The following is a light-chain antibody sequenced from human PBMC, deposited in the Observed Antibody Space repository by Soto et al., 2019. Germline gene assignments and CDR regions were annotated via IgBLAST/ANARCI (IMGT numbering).Light chain of an antibody. CDR1: ESVSSNY. Sequence: EIVLTQSPGALSFSPGERATLSCRASESVSSNYLAWNQHKPGQPPRLLIYGASSRATGIPGRFSGSGSGTDFTLTINRLEPEDCAVYYCQQYGNSLFTFGPGTKVDIK. J-gene: IGKJ3*01. CDR3: QQYGNSLFT. CDR2: GAS. V-gene: IGKV3-20*01.